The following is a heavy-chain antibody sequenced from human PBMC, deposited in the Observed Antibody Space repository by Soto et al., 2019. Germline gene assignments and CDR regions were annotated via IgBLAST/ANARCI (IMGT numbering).Heavy chain of an antibody. CDR3: ARVQGSGSSGYYGIDV. D-gene: IGHD3-10*01. CDR2: ISSSSSYT. Sequence: QVQLVESGGGLVKPGGSLRLSCAASGFTFSDYYVSWIRQAPGKGLEWVSYISSSSSYTNYADSVKGRFTISRDNAKNSLYLQMNSLRAEDTAVYYCARVQGSGSSGYYGIDVWGQGTTVTVSS. V-gene: IGHV3-11*06. CDR1: GFTFSDYY. J-gene: IGHJ6*02.